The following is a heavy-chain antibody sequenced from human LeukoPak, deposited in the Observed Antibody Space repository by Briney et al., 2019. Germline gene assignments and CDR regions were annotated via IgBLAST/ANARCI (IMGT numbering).Heavy chain of an antibody. D-gene: IGHD1-26*01. J-gene: IGHJ4*02. CDR1: GGSISSSSYY. V-gene: IGHV4-30-4*08. Sequence: PSETLSLTCTVSGGSISSSSYYWGWIRQPPGKGLEWIGYIYYSGSTYYNPSLKSRVTISVDTSKNQFSLRLSSVTAADTAVHYCASSGRRIYWGQGTLVTVSS. CDR3: ASSGRRIY. CDR2: IYYSGST.